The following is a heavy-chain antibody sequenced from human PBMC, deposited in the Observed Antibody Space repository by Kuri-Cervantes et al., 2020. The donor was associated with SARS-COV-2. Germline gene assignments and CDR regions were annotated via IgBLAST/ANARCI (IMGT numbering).Heavy chain of an antibody. Sequence: GESLKISCEASGFTFSSYAMSWVRQAPGQGLEWFSAIRGSGGSTYYAYSAKGRFTISRDKAKNSLYLQMNSLRAEDTAVYYCARWDEGASDAFDIWGQGTMVTVSS. J-gene: IGHJ3*02. CDR2: IRGSGGST. D-gene: IGHD1-26*01. CDR3: ARWDEGASDAFDI. V-gene: IGHV3-23*01. CDR1: GFTFSSYA.